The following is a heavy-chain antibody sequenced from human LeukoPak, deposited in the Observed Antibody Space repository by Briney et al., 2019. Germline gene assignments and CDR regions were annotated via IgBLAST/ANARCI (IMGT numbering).Heavy chain of an antibody. Sequence: PGGSLRLSCAASGFTFSSYAMSWVRQAPGKGLEWVSAISGSGGSTYDADSVKGRFTISRDNSKNTLYLQMNSLRAEDTAVYYCAKDREWGTAMVVHDYWGQGTLVTVSS. CDR2: ISGSGGST. J-gene: IGHJ4*02. CDR3: AKDREWGTAMVVHDY. V-gene: IGHV3-23*01. D-gene: IGHD5-18*01. CDR1: GFTFSSYA.